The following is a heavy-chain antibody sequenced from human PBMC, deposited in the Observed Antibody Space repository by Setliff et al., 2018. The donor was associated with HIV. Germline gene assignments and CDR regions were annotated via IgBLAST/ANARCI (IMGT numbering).Heavy chain of an antibody. CDR2: INPHSGGT. V-gene: IGHV1-2*06. CDR1: GYTFSDYY. Sequence: ASVKVSCKASGYTFSDYYFHWVRQAPGQGLEWMGRINPHSGGTNYAQKFQGRVTMTRDTSISTYYMELSSLTSDDTAVYYCARQATKSFFDYWGQGAPVTVSS. J-gene: IGHJ4*02. CDR3: ARQATKSFFDY. D-gene: IGHD1-26*01.